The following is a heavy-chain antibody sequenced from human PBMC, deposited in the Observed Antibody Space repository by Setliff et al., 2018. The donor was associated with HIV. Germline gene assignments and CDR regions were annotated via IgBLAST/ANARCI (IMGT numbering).Heavy chain of an antibody. CDR2: IYYSGST. CDR1: GGSISSYC. V-gene: IGHV4-59*01. CDR3: ARGGTAMEYYFDY. D-gene: IGHD5-18*01. Sequence: PSETLSLTCTVSGGSISSYCWGWIRQPPGKGLEWIGYIYYSGSTNYDPYLKSRVTISVDTSKNQFSLRLSSVTAADTAVYYCARGGTAMEYYFDYWGPGTLVAVSS. J-gene: IGHJ4*02.